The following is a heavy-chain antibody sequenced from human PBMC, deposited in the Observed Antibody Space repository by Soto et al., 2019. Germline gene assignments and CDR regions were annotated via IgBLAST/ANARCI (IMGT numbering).Heavy chain of an antibody. CDR1: GFTFSSYA. D-gene: IGHD3-10*01. Sequence: GGSLRLSCAASGFTFSSYAMSCVRQAPGKGLEWVSGISWNSGSIGYADSVKGRFTISRDNAKNSLYLQMNSLRAEDTALYYCATLSYGSWFDPWGQGTLVTVSS. CDR2: ISWNSGSI. J-gene: IGHJ5*02. CDR3: ATLSYGSWFDP. V-gene: IGHV3-9*01.